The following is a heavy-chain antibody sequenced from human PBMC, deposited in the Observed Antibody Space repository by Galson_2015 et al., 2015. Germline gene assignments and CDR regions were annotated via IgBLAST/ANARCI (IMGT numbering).Heavy chain of an antibody. D-gene: IGHD2-2*01. CDR1: GFTFSSYG. J-gene: IGHJ6*02. CDR3: ARGVVPAAMGGSDYYYGMDV. CDR2: IWYDGSNK. V-gene: IGHV3-33*01. Sequence: SLRLSCAASGFTFSSYGMHWVRQAPGKGLEWVAVIWYDGSNKYYADSVKGRFTISRDNSKNTLYLQMNSLRAEDTAVYYCARGVVPAAMGGSDYYYGMDVWGQGTTVTVSS.